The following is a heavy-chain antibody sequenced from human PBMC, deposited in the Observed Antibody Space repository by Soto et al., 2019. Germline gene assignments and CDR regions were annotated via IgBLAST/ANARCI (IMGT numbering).Heavy chain of an antibody. CDR1: GGSVSSGSYY. D-gene: IGHD5-18*01. J-gene: IGHJ4*02. V-gene: IGHV4-61*01. CDR3: ARGYSYGTGFDY. Sequence: QVQLQESGPGLVKPSETLSLTCTVSGGSVSSGSYYWSWIRQPPGKGLEWIGYIYYSGSTNYNPSLKSRVTISVDTSKNQFSLKLSSVTAADTAVYYCARGYSYGTGFDYWGQGTLVTVSS. CDR2: IYYSGST.